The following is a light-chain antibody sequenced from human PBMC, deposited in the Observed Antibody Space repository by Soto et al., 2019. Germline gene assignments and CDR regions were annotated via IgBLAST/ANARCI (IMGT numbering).Light chain of an antibody. CDR3: QQYGSSPLFT. J-gene: IGKJ3*01. CDR1: QSVSSSY. V-gene: IGKV3-20*01. Sequence: EIVLTQSPGTLSLSPGERATLSCRASQSVSSSYLAWYQQKPGQAPRLLIYDASSRATGIPDRFSGSGSGTDFTLTISELEPEDFAVDYCQQYGSSPLFTFGPGTKVDIK. CDR2: DAS.